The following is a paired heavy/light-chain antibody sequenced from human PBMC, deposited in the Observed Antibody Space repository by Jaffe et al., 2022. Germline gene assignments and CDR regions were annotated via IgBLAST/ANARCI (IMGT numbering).Heavy chain of an antibody. V-gene: IGHV2-5*01. Sequence: QITLKESGPTLVKPTQTLTLTCTFSGFSLNTDGVGVGWIRQPPGKALEWLALIYGNDNTRYSPSLKSRLTVTKDTSKDQVVLTMTNVDPVDTATYYCAHRRTNTGDAVAPIKTFDYWGQGTLVTVSS. CDR2: IYGNDNT. J-gene: IGHJ4*02. D-gene: IGHD5-12*01. CDR1: GFSLNTDGVG. CDR3: AHRRTNTGDAVAPIKTFDY.
Light chain of an antibody. V-gene: IGKV2D-29*01. J-gene: IGKJ3*01. CDR3: FQTVQLPLFT. CDR2: EVS. CDR1: QSLVHSDGKTY. Sequence: DVVMTQTPLSLSVTPGQPASISCKSSQSLVHSDGKTYLYWYLQKPGQPPQLLIYEVSNRFSGVPDRFSGSGSGTDFTLQISRVEAEDVGVYYCFQTVQLPLFTFGPGTKVDIK.